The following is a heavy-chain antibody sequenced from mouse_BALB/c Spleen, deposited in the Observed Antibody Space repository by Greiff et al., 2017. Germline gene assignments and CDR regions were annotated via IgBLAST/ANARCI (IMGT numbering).Heavy chain of an antibody. V-gene: IGHV6-6*02. D-gene: IGHD2-4*01. CDR1: GFTFSNYW. J-gene: IGHJ3*01. CDR3: TRDYDYDDGFAY. Sequence: DVMLVESGGGLVQPGGSMKLSCVASGFTFSNYWMNWVRQSPEKGLEWVAEIRLKSNNYATHYAESVKGRFTISRDDSKSSVYLQMNNLRAEDTGIYYCTRDYDYDDGFAYWGQGTLVTVSA. CDR2: IRLKSNNYAT.